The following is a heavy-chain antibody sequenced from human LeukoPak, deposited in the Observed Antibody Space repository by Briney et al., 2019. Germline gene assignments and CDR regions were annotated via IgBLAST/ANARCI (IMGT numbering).Heavy chain of an antibody. CDR1: GGSISSSSYY. CDR2: IYYSGST. Sequence: PSETLSLTCTVSGGSISSSSYYWGWIRQPPGKGLEWIGSIYYSGSTYYNPSLKSRVTISVDTSKNQFSLKLSSVTAADTAVYYCARAELGTAGHFDYWGQGTLVTVSS. J-gene: IGHJ4*02. D-gene: IGHD7-27*01. V-gene: IGHV4-39*07. CDR3: ARAELGTAGHFDY.